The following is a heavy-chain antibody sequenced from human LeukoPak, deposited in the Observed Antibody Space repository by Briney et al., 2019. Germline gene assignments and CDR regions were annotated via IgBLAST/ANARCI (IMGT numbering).Heavy chain of an antibody. V-gene: IGHV3-48*03. Sequence: GGSLRLSCAASGFTFSSYEMNWVRQAPGKGLEWVSYISSSGSTIYYADSVKGRFTLSRDNAKNSLYLQMNSLRAEDTAVYYCARGPYYDSSGYYDYWGQGTLVTVSS. D-gene: IGHD3-22*01. CDR1: GFTFSSYE. CDR3: ARGPYYDSSGYYDY. CDR2: ISSSGSTI. J-gene: IGHJ4*02.